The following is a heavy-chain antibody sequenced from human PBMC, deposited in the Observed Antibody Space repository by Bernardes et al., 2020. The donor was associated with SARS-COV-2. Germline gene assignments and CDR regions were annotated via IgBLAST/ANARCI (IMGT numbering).Heavy chain of an antibody. CDR2: ISTGSDT. J-gene: IGHJ4*02. V-gene: IGHV3-23*01. CDR3: VKGPVPSCNDAVCYPLDH. Sequence: GGSLRLSCAASGFTFSAYAMGWVRQAPGKGPECVALISTGSDTYYTESVKGRFTISRDNWKNTVSLQLNSLRGEDTALYYCVKGPVPSCNDAVCYPLDHWGPGTLVTVSS. D-gene: IGHD2-8*01. CDR1: GFTFSAYA.